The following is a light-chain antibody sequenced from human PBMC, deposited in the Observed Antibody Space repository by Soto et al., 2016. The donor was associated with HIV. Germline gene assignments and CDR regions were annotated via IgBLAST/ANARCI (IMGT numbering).Light chain of an antibody. CDR1: LLPKQY. J-gene: IGLJ3*02. CDR3: QSADSSGTHWV. CDR2: KDS. V-gene: IGLV3-25*03. Sequence: SYELTQAPSVSVSPGQTARITCSGDLLPKQYTYWYQRKPGQAPVLVIQKDSERPSGIPERFSGSSSGTIVTLTISGVQAEDEADYYCQSADSSGTHWVFGGGTKLTVL.